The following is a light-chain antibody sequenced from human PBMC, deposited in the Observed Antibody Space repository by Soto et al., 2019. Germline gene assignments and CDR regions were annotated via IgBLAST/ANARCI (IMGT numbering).Light chain of an antibody. CDR1: SNDIGGYNL. Sequence: ALTQPASVSGSPGQSITISCTGTSNDIGGYNLVSWYQQHPGKAPKLIIFEANKRPSGVSDRFSGSRSGNTASLTISALQAEDEADYSCCSFAGGATFVFGGGTKLTVL. CDR3: CSFAGGATFV. V-gene: IGLV2-23*02. CDR2: EAN. J-gene: IGLJ2*01.